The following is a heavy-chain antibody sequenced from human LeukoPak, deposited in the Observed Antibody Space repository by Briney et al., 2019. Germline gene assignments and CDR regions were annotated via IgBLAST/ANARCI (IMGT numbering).Heavy chain of an antibody. D-gene: IGHD5-24*01. J-gene: IGHJ4*02. V-gene: IGHV4-34*01. CDR2: INHSGST. CDR1: GGSFSGYY. Sequence: SETLSLTCAVYGGSFSGYYWSWIRQSPGKGLEWIGEINHSGSTNYNPSLKSRVTISVDTSKNQFSLKLSSVTAADTAVYYCARAGGWLQPFDYWGQGTLVTVSS. CDR3: ARAGGWLQPFDY.